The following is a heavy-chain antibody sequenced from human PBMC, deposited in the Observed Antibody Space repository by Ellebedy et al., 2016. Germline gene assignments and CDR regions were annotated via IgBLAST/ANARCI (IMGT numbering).Heavy chain of an antibody. V-gene: IGHV3-30*03. D-gene: IGHD5-12*01. Sequence: GESLKISXAASGFTFSSYGMHWVRQAPGKGLEWVAVISYDGSNKYYADSVKGRFTISRDNSKNTLYLQMNSLRAEDTAVYYCASLGGYDSNSDYWGQGTLVTVSS. CDR3: ASLGGYDSNSDY. CDR1: GFTFSSYG. CDR2: ISYDGSNK. J-gene: IGHJ4*02.